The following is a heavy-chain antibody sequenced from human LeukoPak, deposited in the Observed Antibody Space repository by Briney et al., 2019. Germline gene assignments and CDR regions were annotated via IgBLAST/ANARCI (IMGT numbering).Heavy chain of an antibody. J-gene: IGHJ5*02. D-gene: IGHD3-22*01. Sequence: SETLSLTCTVSGGSISSGSYYWSWIRQPAGKGLEWIGRIYTSGSTNYNPSLKSRVTISVDTSKNQFSLKLSSVTAADTAVYYCARGTGGYDSSGYYSFDPWGQGTLVTVSS. CDR3: ARGTGGYDSSGYYSFDP. CDR2: IYTSGST. V-gene: IGHV4-61*02. CDR1: GGSISSGSYY.